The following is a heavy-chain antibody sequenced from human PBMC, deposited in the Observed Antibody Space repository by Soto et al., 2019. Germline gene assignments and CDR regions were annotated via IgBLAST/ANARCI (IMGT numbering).Heavy chain of an antibody. CDR1: GFTFSSYS. D-gene: IGHD3-3*01. J-gene: IGHJ6*02. CDR2: ISSSSSYI. V-gene: IGHV3-21*01. Sequence: GGSLRLSCAASGFTFSSYSMNWVRQAPGKGLEWVSSISSSSSYIYYADSVKGRFTISRDNAKNSLYLQMNSLRAEDTAVYYCATAPPSYYDFWSGYYRAPNYYGMDVWGQGTTVTVSS. CDR3: ATAPPSYYDFWSGYYRAPNYYGMDV.